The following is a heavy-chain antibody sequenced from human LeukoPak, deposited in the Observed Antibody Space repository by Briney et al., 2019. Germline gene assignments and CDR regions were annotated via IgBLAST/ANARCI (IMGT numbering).Heavy chain of an antibody. Sequence: SETLSLTCTVSGGSISSYYWSWIRQPAGKGLEWIGRIYTSGSTNYNPSLKSRVTISVDTSKNQFSLNLSSVTAAHTDVYYCAREYGGFWSGYYTYYYYYYMDVWGKGTTVTVSS. CDR3: AREYGGFWSGYYTYYYYYYMDV. J-gene: IGHJ6*03. CDR1: GGSISSYY. CDR2: IYTSGST. V-gene: IGHV4-4*07. D-gene: IGHD3-3*01.